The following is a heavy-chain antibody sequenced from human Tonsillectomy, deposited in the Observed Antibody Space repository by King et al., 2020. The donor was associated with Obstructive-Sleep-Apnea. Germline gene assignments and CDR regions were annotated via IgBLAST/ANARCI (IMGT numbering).Heavy chain of an antibody. Sequence: VQLQESGPGLVKPSQTLSLTCTVSGGSISDGTYYWSWIRQHPGKGLEWIGYIYYIGSTNYNPSLESRITLSVDTSKNQFSLKLSSVTAADTAVYFCVRALTGKGGVDVWGQGTTVTVSS. V-gene: IGHV4-31*03. CDR2: IYYIGST. CDR3: VRALTGKGGVDV. J-gene: IGHJ6*02. CDR1: GGSISDGTYY. D-gene: IGHD4-23*01.